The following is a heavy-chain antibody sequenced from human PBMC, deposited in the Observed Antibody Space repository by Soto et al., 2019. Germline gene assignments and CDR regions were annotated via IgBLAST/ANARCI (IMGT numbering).Heavy chain of an antibody. CDR1: EFSLSDQY. CDR2: SRNRVNNFST. CDR3: SRVGPSAKSPGY. V-gene: IGHV3-72*01. D-gene: IGHD2-15*01. J-gene: IGHJ4*02. Sequence: SLRLSCTVSAVSEFSLSDQYMDWVRQAPGRGLEWVGRSRNRVNNFSTAYAASVQGRFTISRDESKNTVYLQMHSLKTDDTAVYYCSRVGPSAKSPGYWGQGTLVTVSS.